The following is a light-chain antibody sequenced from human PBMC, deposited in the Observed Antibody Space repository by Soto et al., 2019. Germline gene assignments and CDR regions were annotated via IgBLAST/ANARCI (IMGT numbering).Light chain of an antibody. CDR1: QSVSSY. CDR2: DAS. V-gene: IGKV3-11*01. CDR3: QQRSTPLT. J-gene: IGKJ4*01. Sequence: EIVLTQSPATLSLSPGERATLSCRASQSVSSYLAWYQQKPGQAPRLLIYDASSRATGIPARFSGSGSGTDFTLTISSLEPEHFAVYYCQQRSTPLTFGRGTKVAIK.